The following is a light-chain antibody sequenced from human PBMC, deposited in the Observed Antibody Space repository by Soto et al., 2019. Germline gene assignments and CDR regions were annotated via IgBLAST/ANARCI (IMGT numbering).Light chain of an antibody. Sequence: EIVLTQSPGTLSLSPGERATLSCRGSLSVSSSYLAWYQQKPGQAPRLLIYDASSRATGIPDRFSGSGSGTDFTLTISTLEPEDFAVYYCPQYGSSPRTFGQGTKVEIK. CDR2: DAS. J-gene: IGKJ1*01. CDR1: LSVSSSY. V-gene: IGKV3-20*01. CDR3: PQYGSSPRT.